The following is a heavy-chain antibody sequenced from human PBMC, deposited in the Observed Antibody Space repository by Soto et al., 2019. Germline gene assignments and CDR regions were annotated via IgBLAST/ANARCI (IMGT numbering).Heavy chain of an antibody. J-gene: IGHJ4*02. CDR2: IFSNDEK. V-gene: IGHV2-26*01. Sequence: QVTLKESGPVLVKPTETLTLTCTVSGFSLSNARMGVSWIRQPPGKALEWLAHIFSNDEKSYSTSLKSRLTISKXXSXSXXVLTMTNMDPVDTATYYCARAKRYCSGGSCYYFDYWGQGTLVTVSS. CDR1: GFSLSNARMG. CDR3: ARAKRYCSGGSCYYFDY. D-gene: IGHD2-15*01.